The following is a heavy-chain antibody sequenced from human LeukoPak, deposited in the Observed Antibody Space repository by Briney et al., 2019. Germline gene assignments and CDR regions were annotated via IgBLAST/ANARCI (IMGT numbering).Heavy chain of an antibody. CDR1: GYTFTGYY. CDR2: INPNSGGT. D-gene: IGHD4-17*01. Sequence: GASVKVSCKASGYTFTGYYMHWVRQAPGQGLEWMGWINPNSGGTNYAQKFQGRVTMTRDTSISTAYMELSRLRSDDTAVYYCARDYTVYGDYEDDAFDIWGQGTMVTVSS. J-gene: IGHJ3*02. V-gene: IGHV1-2*02. CDR3: ARDYTVYGDYEDDAFDI.